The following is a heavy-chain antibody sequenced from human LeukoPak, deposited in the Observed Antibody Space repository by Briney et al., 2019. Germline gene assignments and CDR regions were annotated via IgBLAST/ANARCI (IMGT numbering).Heavy chain of an antibody. CDR1: GFTFSDAW. CDR3: ARDWFHAIDH. CDR2: IRSDGSDT. V-gene: IGHV3-74*01. Sequence: GGSLRLSCAASGFTFSDAWMHWVRQAPGGGLVWVSRIRSDGSDTRYAESVKGRFTISRDNAKNTLYLQMNSLRAEDTAVYYCARDWFHAIDHWGQGTLVTVSS. J-gene: IGHJ4*02. D-gene: IGHD2/OR15-2a*01.